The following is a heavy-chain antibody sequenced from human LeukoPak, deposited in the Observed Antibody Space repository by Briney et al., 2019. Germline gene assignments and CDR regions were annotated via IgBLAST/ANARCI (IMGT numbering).Heavy chain of an antibody. CDR3: AKIEGTAMVTARRRQAEFGY. V-gene: IGHV3-30*18. CDR2: ISYDGSNK. D-gene: IGHD5-18*01. Sequence: GRSLRLSCAASGFTFSSYGMHWVRQAPGKGLEWVAVISYDGSNKYYADSVKGRFTISRDNSKNTLYLQMNSLRAEDTAVYYCAKIEGTAMVTARRRQAEFGYWGQGTLVTVSS. CDR1: GFTFSSYG. J-gene: IGHJ4*02.